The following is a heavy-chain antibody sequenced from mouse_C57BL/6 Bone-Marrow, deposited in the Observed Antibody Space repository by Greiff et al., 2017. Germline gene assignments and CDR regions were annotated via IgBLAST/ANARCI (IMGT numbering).Heavy chain of an antibody. V-gene: IGHV5-6*01. Sequence: EVKLMESGGDLVKPGGSLTLSCAASGFTFSSYGMSWVRQTPDKRLEWVATISSGGSYTYYPDSVTGRFTISRDNAKNTLYLQMSILKSEDTAMYYCARQPDDFDYWGQGTTLTVSS. J-gene: IGHJ2*01. CDR1: GFTFSSYG. CDR2: ISSGGSYT. CDR3: ARQPDDFDY.